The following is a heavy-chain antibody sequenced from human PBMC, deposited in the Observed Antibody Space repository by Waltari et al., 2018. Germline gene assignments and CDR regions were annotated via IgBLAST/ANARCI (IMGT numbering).Heavy chain of an antibody. D-gene: IGHD3-22*01. V-gene: IGHV1-69-2*01. CDR2: VDPEDGET. Sequence: EVQLVQSGAEVKKPGATVKISCKASGYTFTDYYMHWVQQAPGKGLEWMGRVDPEDGETRYAEKFQGRVTITADTSTDTAYMELSSLRSEDTAVYYCATVWYDSSGPHHWYFDLWGRGTLVTVSS. CDR1: GYTFTDYY. J-gene: IGHJ2*01. CDR3: ATVWYDSSGPHHWYFDL.